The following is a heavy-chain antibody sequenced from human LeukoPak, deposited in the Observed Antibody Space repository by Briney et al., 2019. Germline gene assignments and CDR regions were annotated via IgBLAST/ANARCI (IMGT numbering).Heavy chain of an antibody. Sequence: PSETLSLTCTVSGGSISSSSYYWGWIRQPPGKGLEWIGSIYYSGSTYYNPSLKSRVTISVDTSKNQFSLKLSSVTAADTAVYYCARRLIVVVPAAKRGDWLDPWGQGTLVTVSS. CDR1: GGSISSSSYY. J-gene: IGHJ5*02. D-gene: IGHD2-2*01. CDR2: IYYSGST. V-gene: IGHV4-39*01. CDR3: ARRLIVVVPAAKRGDWLDP.